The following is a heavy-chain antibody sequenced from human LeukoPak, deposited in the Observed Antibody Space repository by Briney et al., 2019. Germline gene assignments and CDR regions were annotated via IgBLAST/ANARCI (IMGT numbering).Heavy chain of an antibody. CDR3: AKVRSTEVQTFDY. V-gene: IGHV3-30*02. J-gene: IGHJ4*02. CDR1: GFTFSSYA. Sequence: QSGGSLRLSCAASGFTFSSYAMHWVRQAPGKGLEWVAFIRYDGSNKYYADSVKGRFTISRDNSKNTLYLQMNSLRAEDTAVYYCAKVRSTEVQTFDYWGQGTLVTVSS. D-gene: IGHD1-1*01. CDR2: IRYDGSNK.